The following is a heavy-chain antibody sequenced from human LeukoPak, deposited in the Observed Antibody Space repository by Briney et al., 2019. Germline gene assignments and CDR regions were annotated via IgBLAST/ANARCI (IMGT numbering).Heavy chain of an antibody. J-gene: IGHJ3*02. CDR2: ISSSSSYI. V-gene: IGHV3-21*01. D-gene: IGHD6-19*01. Sequence: GGSLRLSCAASGFTFSSYSMNWVRQAPGKGLEWVSSISSSSSYIYYADSVKGRLTISRDNAKNSLYLQMNSLRAEDTAVYYCASGGGWYYVNAFDIWGQGTMVTVSS. CDR3: ASGGGWYYVNAFDI. CDR1: GFTFSSYS.